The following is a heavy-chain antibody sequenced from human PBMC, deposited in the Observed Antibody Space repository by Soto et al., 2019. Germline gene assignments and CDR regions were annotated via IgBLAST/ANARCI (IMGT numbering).Heavy chain of an antibody. V-gene: IGHV3-72*01. CDR3: TTDPWLLPLFDY. J-gene: IGHJ4*02. CDR1: GFIFSDHY. CDR2: TRKKGASYTT. D-gene: IGHD3-22*01. Sequence: PGGSLRLSCAASGFIFSDHYMDWVCQAPGKGLEWVGRTRKKGASYTTEYAASVKGRFTLSRDDSKRTLYLQMNSLKTEDTAVYYCTTDPWLLPLFDYWGQGTLVTVSS.